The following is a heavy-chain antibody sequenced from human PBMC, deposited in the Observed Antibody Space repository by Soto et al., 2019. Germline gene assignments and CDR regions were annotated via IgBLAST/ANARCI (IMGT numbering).Heavy chain of an antibody. Sequence: SETLSLTCAISGDSVSSNRAAWHWIRQSPSRGLEWLGRTYYRSKWYNNYAVSVKSRITINPDTSKNQFSLQLNSVTPEDTAVYYCARVAVAGELDVWGQGTTVTVSS. D-gene: IGHD6-19*01. CDR3: ARVAVAGELDV. CDR1: GDSVSSNRAA. J-gene: IGHJ6*02. CDR2: TYYRSKWYN. V-gene: IGHV6-1*01.